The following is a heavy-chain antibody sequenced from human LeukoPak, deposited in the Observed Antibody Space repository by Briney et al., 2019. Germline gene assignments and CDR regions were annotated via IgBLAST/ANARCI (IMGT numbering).Heavy chain of an antibody. D-gene: IGHD2-2*01. CDR3: ARDACSSISCYHNWFDP. CDR1: GFTFSSYW. J-gene: IGHJ5*02. V-gene: IGHV3-7*01. CDR2: IKQDGSEK. Sequence: GGSLRPSCAASGFTFSSYWMSWVRQAPGKGQEWVANIKQDGSEKYYVDSVKGRFTISRDNAKNSLYLQMNSLRAEDTAVYYCARDACSSISCYHNWFDPWGQGTLVTVSS.